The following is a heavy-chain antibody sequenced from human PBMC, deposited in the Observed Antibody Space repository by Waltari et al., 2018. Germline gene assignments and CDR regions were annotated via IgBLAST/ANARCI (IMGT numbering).Heavy chain of an antibody. CDR1: GGSISSSSYY. CDR3: ASNDFWSGYYPYAFDI. CDR2: IYYSGST. V-gene: IGHV4-39*01. J-gene: IGHJ3*02. D-gene: IGHD3-3*01. Sequence: QLQLQESGPGLVKPSETLFLTCTVSGGSISSSSYYWGWIRQPPGKGLEWIGSIYYSGSTSYNPSLKSRVTISVDTAKNQFSLKLSSVTAADTAVYYCASNDFWSGYYPYAFDIWGQGTMVTVSS.